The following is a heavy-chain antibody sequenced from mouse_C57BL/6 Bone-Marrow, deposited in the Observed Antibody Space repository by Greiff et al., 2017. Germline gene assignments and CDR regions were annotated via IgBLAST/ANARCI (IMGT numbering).Heavy chain of an antibody. CDR2: IDPSDSET. J-gene: IGHJ1*03. Sequence: QVQLQQPGAELVRPGSSVKLSCKASGYTFTSYWMHWVKQRPIQGLEWIGNIDPSDSETHYTQKFKDKATLTVDKSSSTAYMQLSSLTSEDSAVYYCAPTVVDWYFDVWGTGTTVTVSP. V-gene: IGHV1-52*01. CDR1: GYTFTSYW. D-gene: IGHD1-1*01. CDR3: APTVVDWYFDV.